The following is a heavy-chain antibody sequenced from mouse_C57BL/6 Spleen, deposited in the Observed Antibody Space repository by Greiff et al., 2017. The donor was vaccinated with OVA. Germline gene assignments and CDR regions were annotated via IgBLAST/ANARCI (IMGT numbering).Heavy chain of an antibody. CDR3: ARDLRGSSSYYAMDY. D-gene: IGHD1-1*01. CDR1: GFTFSSYA. Sequence: EVQVVESGGGLVKPGGSLKLSCAASGFTFSSYAMSWVRQTPEKRLEWVATISDGGSYTYYPDNVKGRFTISRDNAKNNLYLQMSHLKSEDTAMYYCARDLRGSSSYYAMDYWGQGTSVTVSS. V-gene: IGHV5-4*01. CDR2: ISDGGSYT. J-gene: IGHJ4*01.